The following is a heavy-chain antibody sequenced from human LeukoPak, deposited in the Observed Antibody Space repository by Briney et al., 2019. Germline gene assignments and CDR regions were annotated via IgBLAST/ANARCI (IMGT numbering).Heavy chain of an antibody. CDR3: ARAVASVAGLAY. CDR1: GFTFSSYW. Sequence: PGGSLRLSCAASGFTFSSYWMSWVRPAPGKGLEWVANIKQDGSEKYYVDSVKGRFTISRDNSKNTLYLQMNSLRAEDTAVYYCARAVASVAGLAYWGQGTLVTVSA. V-gene: IGHV3-7*01. CDR2: IKQDGSEK. J-gene: IGHJ4*02. D-gene: IGHD6-19*01.